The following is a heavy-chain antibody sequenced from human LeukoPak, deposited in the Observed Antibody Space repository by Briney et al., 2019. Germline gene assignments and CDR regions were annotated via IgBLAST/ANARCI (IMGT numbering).Heavy chain of an antibody. CDR3: ARARGVVVVAATPGFQH. Sequence: SETLSLTCTVSGGSISSSSYYWGWIRQPPGKGLEWIGSIYYSGSTYYNPSLKSRVTISVDTSKNQFSLKLSSVTAADTAVYYCARARGVVVVAATPGFQHWGQGTLVTVSS. CDR2: IYYSGST. J-gene: IGHJ1*01. V-gene: IGHV4-39*07. D-gene: IGHD2-15*01. CDR1: GGSISSSSYY.